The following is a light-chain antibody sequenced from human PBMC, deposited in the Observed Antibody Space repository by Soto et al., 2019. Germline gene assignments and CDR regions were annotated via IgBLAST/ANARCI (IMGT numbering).Light chain of an antibody. CDR1: QGISSH. J-gene: IGKJ2*01. CDR2: AAS. Sequence: DIQLTQSPSFLSASVGDRVTITCRASQGISSHLAWYQQKPGKAPKLLIYAASTLQSGVPSRFSGSGSGTEFTLTISSLQPEDFATYYCLQLNSYPVTFGQGTKLEIK. V-gene: IGKV1-9*01. CDR3: LQLNSYPVT.